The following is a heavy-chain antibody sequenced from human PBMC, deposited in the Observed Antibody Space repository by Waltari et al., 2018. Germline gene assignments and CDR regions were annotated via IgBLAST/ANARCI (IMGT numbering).Heavy chain of an antibody. CDR1: GGTFSSYA. D-gene: IGHD3-3*01. J-gene: IGHJ4*02. Sequence: QVQLVQSGAEVKKPGSSVKVSCKASGGTFSSYAISWVRQAPGQGLELMGGIIPILGIANYAQKFLGRVTITADESTSTAYMELSSLRSEDTAVYYCARETPYYDFWSGYYEWGQGTLVTVSS. CDR3: ARETPYYDFWSGYYE. V-gene: IGHV1-69*04. CDR2: IIPILGIA.